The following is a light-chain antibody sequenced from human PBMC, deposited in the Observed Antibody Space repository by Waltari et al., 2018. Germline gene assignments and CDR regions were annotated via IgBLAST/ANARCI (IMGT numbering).Light chain of an antibody. J-gene: IGLJ3*02. CDR2: NKN. V-gene: IGLV1-51*01. Sequence: QSVLTQPPSVSAAPGQKVTISCSGSNSNIGNNYVSWYQQLPGTAPKVLINNKNKRPSGVPDRFSGSKSGTSATLGITGLQAGDEANYYCGTWDSTLSAPVFGGGTRLTVL. CDR3: GTWDSTLSAPV. CDR1: NSNIGNNY.